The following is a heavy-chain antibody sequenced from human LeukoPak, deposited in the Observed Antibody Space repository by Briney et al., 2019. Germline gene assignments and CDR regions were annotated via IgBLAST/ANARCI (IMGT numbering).Heavy chain of an antibody. CDR2: IYHSGST. J-gene: IGHJ6*03. V-gene: IGHV4-38-2*02. CDR3: AREGAGWSNYYYYYMDV. D-gene: IGHD2-8*02. CDR1: GGSISSGYY. Sequence: SETLSLTCTVSGGSISSGYYWGWIRQPPGKGLEWIGSIYHSGSTYYNPSLKSRVTISVDTSKNQFSLKLSSVTAADTAVYYCAREGAGWSNYYYYYMDVWGKGTTVTISS.